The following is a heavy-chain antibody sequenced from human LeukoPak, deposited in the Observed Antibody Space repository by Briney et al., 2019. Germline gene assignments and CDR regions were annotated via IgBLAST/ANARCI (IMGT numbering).Heavy chain of an antibody. CDR2: ISGSGGST. CDR1: GFTFSSYA. Sequence: GGSLRLSCAASGFTFSSYAMSWVRQAPGKGLEWVSAISGSGGSTYYADSVKGRFTISRDNSKNTLYLQMNSLRAEDTAVYYCAKAVIVVVPGPHPGENWFDPWGQGTLVTVSS. D-gene: IGHD2-2*01. V-gene: IGHV3-23*01. CDR3: AKAVIVVVPGPHPGENWFDP. J-gene: IGHJ5*02.